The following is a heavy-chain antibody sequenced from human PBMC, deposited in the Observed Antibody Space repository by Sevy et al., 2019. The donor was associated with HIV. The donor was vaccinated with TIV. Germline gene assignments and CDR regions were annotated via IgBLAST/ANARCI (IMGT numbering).Heavy chain of an antibody. D-gene: IGHD3-9*01. V-gene: IGHV3-23*01. Sequence: GGSLRLSCAASGVTFSSYVMSWVRQAPGKGLEWVSTISGHGGSTYYADSVKGRFTISRDNSKNTVYLQMNSLRAEDTAIYFCAKDHDNNWFDPWGQGTLVTVSS. CDR2: ISGHGGST. CDR1: GVTFSSYV. CDR3: AKDHDNNWFDP. J-gene: IGHJ5*02.